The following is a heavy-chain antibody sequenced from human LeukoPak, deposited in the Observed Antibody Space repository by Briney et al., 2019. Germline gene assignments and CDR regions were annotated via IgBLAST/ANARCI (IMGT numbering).Heavy chain of an antibody. Sequence: GGSLRLSCVASEFSFSSYWMSWVRQAPGKGLEWVANIKEDGSEKYYVDSVKGRFTISRDNAKNSLYLQMNSLRAEDTAVYYCARGLGIAVAYYYYYMDVWGKGTTVTISS. V-gene: IGHV3-7*01. D-gene: IGHD6-19*01. J-gene: IGHJ6*03. CDR3: ARGLGIAVAYYYYYMDV. CDR1: EFSFSSYW. CDR2: IKEDGSEK.